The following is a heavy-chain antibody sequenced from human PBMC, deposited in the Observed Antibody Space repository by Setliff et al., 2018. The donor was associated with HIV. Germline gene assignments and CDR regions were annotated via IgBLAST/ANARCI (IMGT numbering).Heavy chain of an antibody. D-gene: IGHD3-10*01. CDR2: IWYDGSNK. Sequence: GGSLRLSCTASGFSIDDYAMNWFRQAPGRGLEWVAVIWYDGSNKYYADSVKGRFTISRDNSKDTLYLQMNSLTAADTAVYYCAKSKAARMVRGDSFDIWGQGTMVTVSS. CDR3: AKSKAARMVRGDSFDI. V-gene: IGHV3-33*06. J-gene: IGHJ3*02. CDR1: GFSIDDYA.